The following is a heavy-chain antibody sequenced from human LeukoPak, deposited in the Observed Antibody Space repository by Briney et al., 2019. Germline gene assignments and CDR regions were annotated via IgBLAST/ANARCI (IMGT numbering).Heavy chain of an antibody. CDR3: AKRPSGVVVVAAFIDY. J-gene: IGHJ4*02. CDR1: GFTFSSYA. CDR2: ISGSGGST. V-gene: IGHV3-23*01. D-gene: IGHD2-15*01. Sequence: GGSLRLSCAASGFTFSSYAMSWVRQAPGKGLEWVSAISGSGGSTYYADSVKGRFTISRDNSKNTLYLQMNRLRAEDTAVYYCAKRPSGVVVVAAFIDYWGQGTLVTVSS.